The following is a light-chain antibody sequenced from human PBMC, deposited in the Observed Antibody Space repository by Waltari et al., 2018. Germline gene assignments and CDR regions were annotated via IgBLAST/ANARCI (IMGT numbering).Light chain of an antibody. Sequence: QSVLTQPPSASGTPGQRVTISRSGSSSTIGSNTVNWYQQLPGTAPKLLIYSNNQRPSGVPDRFSGSKSGTSASLAISGLQSEDEADYYCAAWDDSLNGVVFGGGTKLTVL. CDR3: AAWDDSLNGVV. CDR1: SSTIGSNT. J-gene: IGLJ2*01. CDR2: SNN. V-gene: IGLV1-44*01.